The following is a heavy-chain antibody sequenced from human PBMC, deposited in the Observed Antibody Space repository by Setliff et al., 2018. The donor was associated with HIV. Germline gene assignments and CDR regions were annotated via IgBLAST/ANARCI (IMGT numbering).Heavy chain of an antibody. CDR3: AADLIIAGRLDYYYMDV. D-gene: IGHD6-6*01. Sequence: GASVKVSCKASGGAFSSYAISWVRQAPGQGLEWMGGIIPIFGTEKYPLKFQGRVTITADESTSTAYMELSRLRSEDTAVYYCAADLIIAGRLDYYYMDVWGKGTTVTVSS. J-gene: IGHJ6*03. CDR2: IIPIFGTE. CDR1: GGAFSSYA. V-gene: IGHV1-69*13.